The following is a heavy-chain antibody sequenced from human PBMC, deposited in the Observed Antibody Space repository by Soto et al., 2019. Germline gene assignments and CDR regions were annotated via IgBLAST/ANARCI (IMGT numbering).Heavy chain of an antibody. J-gene: IGHJ6*03. V-gene: IGHV4-31*03. D-gene: IGHD4-4*01. CDR2: IYYSGST. Sequence: SETLSLTCTVSGGSISSGGYYWSWIRQHPGKGLEWIGYIYYSGSTYYNPSLKSRVTISVDTSKNQFSLKLSSVTAADTAVYYCASSVTTDPSYMDVWGKGTTVTVS. CDR3: ASSVTTDPSYMDV. CDR1: GGSISSGGYY.